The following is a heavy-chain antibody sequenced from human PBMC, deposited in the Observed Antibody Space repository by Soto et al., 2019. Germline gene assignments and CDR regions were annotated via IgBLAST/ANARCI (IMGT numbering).Heavy chain of an antibody. CDR2: IWYDGSNK. V-gene: IGHV3-33*01. D-gene: IGHD2-15*01. Sequence: PGGSLRLSCAASGFTFSSYGMHWVRQAPGKGLEWVAVIWYDGSNKYYADSVKGRFTISRDNSKNTLYLQMNSLRAEDTAVYYCARDPCSGGSCYPPTGMDVWGQGTTVTV. CDR1: GFTFSSYG. J-gene: IGHJ6*02. CDR3: ARDPCSGGSCYPPTGMDV.